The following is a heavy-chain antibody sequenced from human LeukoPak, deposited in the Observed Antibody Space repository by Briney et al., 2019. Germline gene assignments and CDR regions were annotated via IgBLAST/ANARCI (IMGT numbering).Heavy chain of an antibody. CDR1: GGSIGSGSYY. CDR3: ARQFDY. V-gene: IGHV4-61*02. CDR2: IYTSGST. J-gene: IGHJ4*02. Sequence: SETLSLTCTVSGGSIGSGSYYWSWIRQPAGKGLEWIGRIYTSGSTNYNPSLKSRVTISVDTSKNQFSLKLSSVTGADTAVYYCARQFDYWGQGTLVTVSS.